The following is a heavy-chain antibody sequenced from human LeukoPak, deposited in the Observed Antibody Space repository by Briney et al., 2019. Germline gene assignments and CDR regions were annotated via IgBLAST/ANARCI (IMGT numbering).Heavy chain of an antibody. CDR3: ASLHSSSWYLSWFDP. Sequence: PSETLSLTCTVSGGSISSSSYYWGWIRQPPGKGLEWIGSIYYSGSTYYNPSLKSRVTISVDTSKNQFSLKLSSVTAADTAVYYCASLHSSSWYLSWFDPGGQGTLVTVSS. J-gene: IGHJ5*02. CDR1: GGSISSSSYY. V-gene: IGHV4-39*01. D-gene: IGHD6-13*01. CDR2: IYYSGST.